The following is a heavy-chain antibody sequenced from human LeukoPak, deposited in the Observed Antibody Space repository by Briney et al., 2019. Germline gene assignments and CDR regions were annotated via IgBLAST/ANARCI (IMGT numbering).Heavy chain of an antibody. CDR1: GFTFSSYD. J-gene: IGHJ5*02. CDR3: ARVRYYGSGSYYTNWFDP. D-gene: IGHD3-10*01. Sequence: GGSLRLSCAASGFTFSSYDMRWVRQAPGKGLEWVSAISGSGGSTYYADSVKGRFTISRDNSKNTLYLQMNSLRAEDTAVYYCARVRYYGSGSYYTNWFDPWGQGTLVTVSS. CDR2: ISGSGGST. V-gene: IGHV3-23*01.